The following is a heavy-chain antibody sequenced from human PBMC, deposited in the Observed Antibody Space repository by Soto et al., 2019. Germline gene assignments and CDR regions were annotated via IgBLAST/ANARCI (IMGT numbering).Heavy chain of an antibody. D-gene: IGHD3-22*01. J-gene: IGHJ4*02. CDR1: GVSFNLYA. CDR2: ISYEGGNR. Sequence: QVQLVESGGGVVQPGGSLRLSCAASGVSFNLYAMHWVRQAPDKGLEWVAVISYEGGNRCYADAVKGRFTISRDNSRNTLYLHMDKLRAEDTAVYYCSRSLYYYDTEEHLDSWGQGTLLTVSS. CDR3: SRSLYYYDTEEHLDS. V-gene: IGHV3-30-3*01.